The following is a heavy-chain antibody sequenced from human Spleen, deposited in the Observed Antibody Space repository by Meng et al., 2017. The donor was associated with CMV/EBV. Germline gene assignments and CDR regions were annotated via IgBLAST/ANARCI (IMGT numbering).Heavy chain of an antibody. J-gene: IGHJ4*02. CDR1: GFTFSSYA. V-gene: IGHV3-23*01. D-gene: IGHD3-3*01. Sequence: GESLKISCAASGFTFSSYAMSWVRQAPGKGLEWVSGISGSGGSTYYADSVKGRFTISRDNSKNTLYLEMDSLRAEDTAVYYCAKGGDFWSYYFDYWGQGTLVTVSS. CDR2: ISGSGGST. CDR3: AKGGDFWSYYFDY.